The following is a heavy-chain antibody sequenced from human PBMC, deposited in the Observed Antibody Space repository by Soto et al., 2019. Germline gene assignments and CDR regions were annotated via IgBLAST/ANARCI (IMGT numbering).Heavy chain of an antibody. D-gene: IGHD3-16*01. J-gene: IGHJ4*02. Sequence: QVQLVQSGAQVRRPGASVKVSCEASGYTFATSYIHWVRQAPGQGLEWVARIIPTTGWTIYADKFRGRVTVTRDTSTSTVYMELSRLRSEGPALYYCARDGGNYDFDLWGQGTLVTVSS. CDR3: ARDGGNYDFDL. CDR2: IIPTTGWT. CDR1: GYTFATSY. V-gene: IGHV1-46*01.